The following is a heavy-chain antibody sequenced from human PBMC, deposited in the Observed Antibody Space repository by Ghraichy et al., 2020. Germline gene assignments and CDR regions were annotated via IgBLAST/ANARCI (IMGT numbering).Heavy chain of an antibody. V-gene: IGHV4-59*01. Sequence: SQTLSLTCTVSGGSISSYYWSWIRQPPGKGLEWIGYIYYSGSTNYNPSLKSRVTISVDTSKNQFSLKLSSVTAADTAVYYCARDGYSYGNFDYWGQGTLVTVSS. J-gene: IGHJ4*02. CDR1: GGSISSYY. CDR3: ARDGYSYGNFDY. D-gene: IGHD5-18*01. CDR2: IYYSGST.